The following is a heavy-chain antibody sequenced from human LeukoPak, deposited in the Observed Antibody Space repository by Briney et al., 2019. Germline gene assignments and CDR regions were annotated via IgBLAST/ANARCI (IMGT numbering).Heavy chain of an antibody. D-gene: IGHD3-10*01. CDR1: GFTFSSYS. CDR3: ARQYYYGSGSYLVAYGMDV. V-gene: IGHV3-21*01. J-gene: IGHJ6*04. CDR2: ISSSSSYI. Sequence: GGSLRLSCAASGFTFSSYSMNWVRQAPGLGLEWVSSISSSSSYIYYADSVKGRFTISRDNAKNSLYLQMNSLRAEDTAVYYCARQYYYGSGSYLVAYGMDVWGKGTTVTVSS.